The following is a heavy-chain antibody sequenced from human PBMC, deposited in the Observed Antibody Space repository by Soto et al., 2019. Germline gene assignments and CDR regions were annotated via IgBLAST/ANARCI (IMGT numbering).Heavy chain of an antibody. CDR2: ISYDGSNK. J-gene: IGHJ6*02. D-gene: IGHD5-12*01. CDR1: GFTFSSYA. CDR3: ARDRVATYFNYYGMDV. V-gene: IGHV3-30-3*01. Sequence: SGFTFSSYAMHWVRQAPGKGLEWVAVISYDGSNKYYADSVKGRFTISRDNSKNTLYLQMNSLRAEDTAVYYCARDRVATYFNYYGMDVWGQGTTVTVSS.